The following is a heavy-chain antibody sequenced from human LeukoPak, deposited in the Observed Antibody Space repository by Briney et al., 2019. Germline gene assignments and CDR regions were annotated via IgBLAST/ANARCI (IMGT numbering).Heavy chain of an antibody. D-gene: IGHD2-15*01. CDR2: IYSSGSP. CDR3: ARKPKDCSGGTCYWYYSDY. CDR1: GDSISSNNYL. Sequence: SETLSLTCTVSGDSISSNNYLWAWIRQPPGKGLEWIGNIYSSGSPYYNPSLQSRVTISLDTSKNQFSLNLSSVTAADTAVYYCARKPKDCSGGTCYWYYSDYWGQGTLVTVSS. V-gene: IGHV4-39*07. J-gene: IGHJ4*02.